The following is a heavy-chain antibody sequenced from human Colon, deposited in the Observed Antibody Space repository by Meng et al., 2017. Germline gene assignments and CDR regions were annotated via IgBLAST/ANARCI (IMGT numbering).Heavy chain of an antibody. CDR1: GGSISSSRYY. CDR2: ICFSGAT. D-gene: IGHD2-2*01. CDR3: AAVDRDSDAFDI. V-gene: IGHV4-39*07. J-gene: IGHJ3*02. Sequence: QPQGGAAVLVRPQETLSLPCTVAGGSISSSRYYWGWSRQPPRKGLEWIENICFSGATYYNPSLKSRVTISVDTSQNQFSLRLPSVTAADTAVFYCAAVDRDSDAFDIWGQGTLVTVSS.